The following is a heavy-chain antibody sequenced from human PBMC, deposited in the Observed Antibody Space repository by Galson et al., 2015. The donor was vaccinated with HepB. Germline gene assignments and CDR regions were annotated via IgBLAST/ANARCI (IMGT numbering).Heavy chain of an antibody. CDR1: GFTFSSYA. J-gene: IGHJ4*02. V-gene: IGHV3-11*05. CDR2: ISSSSSYT. CDR3: ARGFAAAAIDY. Sequence: SLRLSCAASGFTFSSYAMSWVRQAPGKGLEWVSYISSSSSYTNYADSVKGRFTISRDNAKNSLYLQMNSLRAEDTAVYYCARGFAAAAIDYWGQGTLVTVSS. D-gene: IGHD6-13*01.